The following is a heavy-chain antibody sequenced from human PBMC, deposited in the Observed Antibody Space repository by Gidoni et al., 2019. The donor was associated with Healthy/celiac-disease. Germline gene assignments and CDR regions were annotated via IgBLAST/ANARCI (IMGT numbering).Heavy chain of an antibody. D-gene: IGHD6-19*01. V-gene: IGHV3-30-3*01. CDR2: ISYDGSNK. CDR3: ARVYSSGWYGPSDY. J-gene: IGHJ4*02. CDR1: GFTFSSYA. Sequence: QVQLVASGGGVVQPGRSLRLACAASGFTFSSYAMHWVRQAPGKGLEWVAVISYDGSNKSYADSVKGRFTISRDDSKNTRYLQMNSLRAEDTAVYYCARVYSSGWYGPSDYWGQGTLVTVSS.